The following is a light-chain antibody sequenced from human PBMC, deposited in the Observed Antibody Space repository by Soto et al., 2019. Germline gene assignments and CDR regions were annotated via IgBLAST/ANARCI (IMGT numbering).Light chain of an antibody. CDR1: QSISSY. V-gene: IGKV1-39*01. CDR2: AAS. CDR3: QQSYSTPWT. Sequence: DIQMTQSPSSLSASVGDRVTIICRASQSISSYLNWYQQKPGKVPKLLIYAASSLQSGVPSRFSGSGSGTDFTLTISSLQPEDFATYYCQQSYSTPWTFGQGTKVEIK. J-gene: IGKJ1*01.